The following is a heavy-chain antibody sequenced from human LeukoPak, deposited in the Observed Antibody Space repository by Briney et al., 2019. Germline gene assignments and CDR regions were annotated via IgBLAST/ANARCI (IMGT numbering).Heavy chain of an antibody. CDR2: MNPNSGHT. D-gene: IGHD1-26*01. CDR3: ARSIVGVRKRNDY. J-gene: IGHJ4*02. CDR1: GYTFTSYD. V-gene: IGHV1-8*01. Sequence: ASVKVSCKASGYTFTSYDIIWXRQASGQGXXXXGWMNPNSGHTGYAQKFQGRVTMTRTTSISTAYMELTSLTSEDSAVYYCARSIVGVRKRNDYWGQGTLVTVSS.